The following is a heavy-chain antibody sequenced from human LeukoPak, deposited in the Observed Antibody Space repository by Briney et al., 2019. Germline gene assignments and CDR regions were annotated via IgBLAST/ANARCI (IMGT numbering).Heavy chain of an antibody. CDR3: ARGLVGIVVVPATT. D-gene: IGHD2-2*03. Sequence: PSETLSLTCTVSGGSISSGDYYWSWIRQPPGKGLEWIGYIYYSGSTYYNPSLKSRVTISVDTSMNQFSLKLSSVTAADTAVYYCARGLVGIVVVPATTWGQGILVTVSS. CDR1: GGSISSGDYY. CDR2: IYYSGST. V-gene: IGHV4-30-4*08. J-gene: IGHJ5*02.